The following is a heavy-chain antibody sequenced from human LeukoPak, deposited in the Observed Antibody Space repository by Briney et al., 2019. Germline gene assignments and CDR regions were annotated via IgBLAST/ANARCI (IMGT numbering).Heavy chain of an antibody. CDR1: GFTFSRYS. CDR3: ARDGGATMVRGVATYDS. Sequence: PEGSLRLSCAASGFTFSRYSMNWVRQAPGKGLEWVSYISRSSSTIHYADSVKGRFTISRDNAKSSLFLQMNSLRAEDTAVYYCARDGGATMVRGVATYDSWGQGTLVTVSS. D-gene: IGHD3-10*01. J-gene: IGHJ4*02. V-gene: IGHV3-48*04. CDR2: ISRSSSTI.